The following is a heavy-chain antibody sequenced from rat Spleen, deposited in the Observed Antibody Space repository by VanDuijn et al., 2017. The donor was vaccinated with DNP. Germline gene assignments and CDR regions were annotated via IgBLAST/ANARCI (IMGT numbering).Heavy chain of an antibody. V-gene: IGHV2-41*01. CDR1: GFSLTSYG. D-gene: IGHD1-1*01. J-gene: IGHJ4*01. CDR3: ARVSSYVMDA. Sequence: QVQLKESGPGLVQPSQTLSLTCTVSGFSLTSYGVSWVRQPPGEGLEWMGEIWHTGVTQYNSILKSQLSICEDTSKSQVFLKMNSLQTEDTATYYCARVSSYVMDAWGRGASVTVSS. CDR2: IWHTGVT.